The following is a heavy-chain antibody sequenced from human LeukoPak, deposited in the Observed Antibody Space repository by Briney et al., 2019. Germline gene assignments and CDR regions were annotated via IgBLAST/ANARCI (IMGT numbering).Heavy chain of an antibody. Sequence: GGSLRLSCAASGFSVSSNYMSWVRQAPGKRLEWVSVIYSGGSTYYADSVKGRFTIARDNSKNTLYLGMNSLRAEDTAVYYCARGLVVAARGRIYYYYYYMDVWGKGTTVTVSS. V-gene: IGHV3-53*01. CDR2: IYSGGST. J-gene: IGHJ6*03. D-gene: IGHD2-15*01. CDR1: GFSVSSNY. CDR3: ARGLVVAARGRIYYYYYYMDV.